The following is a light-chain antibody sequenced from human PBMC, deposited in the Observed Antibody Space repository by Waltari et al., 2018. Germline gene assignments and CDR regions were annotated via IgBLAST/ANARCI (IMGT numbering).Light chain of an antibody. CDR1: QSIRSN. Sequence: EIVMTQSPATLSVFPGERATLSCRASQSIRSNLAWYQHKPGQAPRLLIYGASTRDTGIPARFRGSGSGTEFPLTISSLQSEGFAVYFCQQYDNWLGTFGQGTKVEIK. V-gene: IGKV3-15*01. CDR3: QQYDNWLGT. J-gene: IGKJ1*01. CDR2: GAS.